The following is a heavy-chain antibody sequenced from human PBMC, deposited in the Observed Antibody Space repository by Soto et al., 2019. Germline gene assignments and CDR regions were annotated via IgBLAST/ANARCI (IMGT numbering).Heavy chain of an antibody. CDR2: INAGSGIT. Sequence: QVQLVQSGAEVKKPGASVKVSCKASGYTFTDYAIHWVRQAPGQRLEWMGWINAGSGITKYSQNFQGRVTITKDTVANTAFMEMSCLGSELSAVYYCAAGPFPYSTASSRSFDYWGQGTLVTVSS. V-gene: IGHV1-3*01. CDR1: GYTFTDYA. J-gene: IGHJ4*02. CDR3: AAGPFPYSTASSRSFDY. D-gene: IGHD6-13*01.